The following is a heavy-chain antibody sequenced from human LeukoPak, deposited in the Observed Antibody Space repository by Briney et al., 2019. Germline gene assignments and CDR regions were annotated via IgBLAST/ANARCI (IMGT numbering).Heavy chain of an antibody. CDR2: ISSSSSYI. J-gene: IGHJ3*02. V-gene: IGHV3-21*01. CDR3: ARDKNIVVVPAAVDAFDI. D-gene: IGHD2-2*01. Sequence: GGSLRLSCAASGFTFSSYSMNWVRQAPGKGLEWVSSISSSSSYIYYADSVKGRFTISRDNAKNSLYLQMNSLRAEDTAVYYCARDKNIVVVPAAVDAFDIWGQGTMVTVSS. CDR1: GFTFSSYS.